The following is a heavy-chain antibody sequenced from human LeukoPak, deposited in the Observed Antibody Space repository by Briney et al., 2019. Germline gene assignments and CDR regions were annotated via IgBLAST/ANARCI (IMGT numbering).Heavy chain of an antibody. J-gene: IGHJ3*02. CDR1: GGSISSYY. CDR3: ARDKDYFDSGGAFDI. D-gene: IGHD3-22*01. V-gene: IGHV4-59*01. CDR2: IYYSGST. Sequence: SETLSLTCTVSGGSISSYYWNWIRQPPGKGLEWIGYIYYSGSTNYNPSLKSRVTMSVDTSKNQFSLKLSSVTAADTAVYYCARDKDYFDSGGAFDIWGQGTMVTVSS.